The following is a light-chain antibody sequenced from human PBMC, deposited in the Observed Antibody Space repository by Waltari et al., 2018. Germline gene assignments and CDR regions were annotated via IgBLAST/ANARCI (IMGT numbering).Light chain of an antibody. V-gene: IGKV3-11*01. CDR3: HQHNNWPHT. Sequence: ETVLTQSPATLSLSPGERATLSCRASQRVTYLAWHQQTPGQAPRLLIYEESNRPTGIPARFSGSGSGTDFTLTISSLEPEDFAVYYCHQHNNWPHTFGQGTKLEIK. CDR2: EES. CDR1: QRVTY. J-gene: IGKJ2*01.